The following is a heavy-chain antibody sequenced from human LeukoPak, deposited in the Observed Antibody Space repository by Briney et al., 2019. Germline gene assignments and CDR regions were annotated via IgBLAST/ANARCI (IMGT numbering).Heavy chain of an antibody. Sequence: PGGSLRLSCAASGFIFSNYAMHWVRHAPGKGLEWVTFIRYDGSNKDYAESVKGRFTISRDNSKNTLYLQMNSLRAEDTAVYYCAKAIHSSSSGVVDYWGQGTLVTVSS. CDR2: IRYDGSNK. D-gene: IGHD6-6*01. V-gene: IGHV3-30*02. J-gene: IGHJ4*02. CDR1: GFIFSNYA. CDR3: AKAIHSSSSGVVDY.